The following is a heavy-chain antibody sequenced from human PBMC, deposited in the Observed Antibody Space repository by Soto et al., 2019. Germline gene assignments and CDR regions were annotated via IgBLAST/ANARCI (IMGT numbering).Heavy chain of an antibody. J-gene: IGHJ6*02. D-gene: IGHD5-18*01. CDR1: GFTLSSYG. CDR3: AKDQVGPGYSWCMDV. Sequence: GGSLRLSCAASGFTLSSYGMHWVRQAPGKGLEWVAVISYDGSNKYYADSVKGRFTISRDNSKNTLYLQLTSLRAEHTAVYYCAKDQVGPGYSWCMDVWGQGTTVTVSS. CDR2: ISYDGSNK. V-gene: IGHV3-30*18.